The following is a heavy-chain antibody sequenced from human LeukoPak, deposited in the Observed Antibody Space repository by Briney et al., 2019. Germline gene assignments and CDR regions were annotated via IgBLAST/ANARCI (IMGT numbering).Heavy chain of an antibody. CDR1: GFTFSSYA. V-gene: IGHV3-23*01. CDR3: AKGAYYYGSPNWFDP. D-gene: IGHD3-10*01. J-gene: IGHJ5*02. CDR2: ISGSGGST. Sequence: GGSLRLSCAASGFTFSSYAMSWVRQAPGKGLEWVSAISGSGGSTYCADSVKGQFTISRDNSKNTLYLQMNSLRAEDTAVYYCAKGAYYYGSPNWFDPWGQGTLVTVSS.